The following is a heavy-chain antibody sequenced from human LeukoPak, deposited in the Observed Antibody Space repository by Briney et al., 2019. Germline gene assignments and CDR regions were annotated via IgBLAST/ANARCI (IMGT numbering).Heavy chain of an antibody. CDR3: AREKASTTGTTDYDY. CDR2: ISSSGSTI. D-gene: IGHD1-1*01. Sequence: GGSLRLSCAASEFTIRSYEMNWVRQAPGKGLEWVSYISSSGSTILYADSVKGRFSISRDNAKNSLFLQMNSLRAGDTAVYYCAREKASTTGTTDYDYWGQGTLVTVSS. V-gene: IGHV3-48*03. CDR1: EFTIRSYE. J-gene: IGHJ4*02.